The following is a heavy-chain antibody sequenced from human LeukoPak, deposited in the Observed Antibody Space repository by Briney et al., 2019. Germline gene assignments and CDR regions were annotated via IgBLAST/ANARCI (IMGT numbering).Heavy chain of an antibody. CDR1: GFTFSSYW. V-gene: IGHV3-74*03. CDR3: YGANAEH. Sequence: GGSLRLPCAASGFTFSSYWMHWVRQAPGKGLVWVSGTNTDGSSTMYADSVKGRFTIARDNAKNTLYLQMNSLRAEDTAVYYCYGANAEHWGQGTLVTVSS. J-gene: IGHJ1*01. D-gene: IGHD4-23*01. CDR2: TNTDGSST.